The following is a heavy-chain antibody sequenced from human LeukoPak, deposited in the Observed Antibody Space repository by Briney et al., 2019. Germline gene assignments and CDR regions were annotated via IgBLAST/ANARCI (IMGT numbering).Heavy chain of an antibody. Sequence: PGGSLRLSCAASGFTFSSYAMHRDRQAPGKGLEWVAVISYDGSNKYYADSVKGRFTISRDNSKNTLYLQMNSLRAEDTAVYYCAREGGYCSSTSCYSSEAYGMDVWGQGTTVTVSS. J-gene: IGHJ6*02. D-gene: IGHD2-2*01. CDR1: GFTFSSYA. CDR3: AREGGYCSSTSCYSSEAYGMDV. V-gene: IGHV3-30-3*01. CDR2: ISYDGSNK.